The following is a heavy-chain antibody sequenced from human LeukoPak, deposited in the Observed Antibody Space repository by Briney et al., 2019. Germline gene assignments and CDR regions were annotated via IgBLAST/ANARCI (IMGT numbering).Heavy chain of an antibody. CDR1: GFTFSSYW. Sequence: GGSLRLSCAASGFTFSSYWMIWVRQAPGKGLEWVANIKQDGSEKYYVDSVKGRFTISRDNAKNSLYLQMNSLRAEDTAVYYCAKVAKYYYGSETYYFFEHWGQGTPVTASS. J-gene: IGHJ4*02. CDR2: IKQDGSEK. CDR3: AKVAKYYYGSETYYFFEH. V-gene: IGHV3-7*01. D-gene: IGHD3-10*01.